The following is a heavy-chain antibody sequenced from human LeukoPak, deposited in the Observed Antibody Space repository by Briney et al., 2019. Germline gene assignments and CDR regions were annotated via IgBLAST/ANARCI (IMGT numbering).Heavy chain of an antibody. CDR3: TREEAGYDYYGMDV. CDR1: GDSVASNSTA. Sequence: SQTLSLTCVISGDSVASNSTACNWIRQSPSRGLEWLGRTYYRSKWYNDYAVSVKSRITINPDTSKNQFSLQLNSVTPEDTAVYYCTREEAGYDYYGMDVWGQGTTVTVSS. V-gene: IGHV6-1*01. J-gene: IGHJ6*02. D-gene: IGHD6-13*01. CDR2: TYYRSKWYN.